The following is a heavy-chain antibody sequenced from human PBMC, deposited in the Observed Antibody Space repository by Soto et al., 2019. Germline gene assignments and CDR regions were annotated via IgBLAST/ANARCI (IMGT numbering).Heavy chain of an antibody. CDR2: ISTTETT. CDR3: AGIIAAAGRRYYGMDV. V-gene: IGHV4-4*07. D-gene: IGHD6-13*01. CDR1: GGSISSYY. Sequence: PSKTLSITCTVSGGSISSYYWSCIRRPAGKGLEWIGRISTTETTNYNPSLKSRVSMSLDTSKSQVSLKLSSVTAANAAVYYCAGIIAAAGRRYYGMDVWAQGTTVNVFS. J-gene: IGHJ6*01.